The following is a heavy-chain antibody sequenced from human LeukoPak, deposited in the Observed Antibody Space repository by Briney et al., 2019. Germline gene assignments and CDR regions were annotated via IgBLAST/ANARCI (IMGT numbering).Heavy chain of an antibody. CDR1: GFTFSSYT. CDR2: IGGSGSDT. J-gene: IGHJ4*02. Sequence: GGSLRLSCAASGFTFSSYTMSWVRQAPGQGLEWVSSIGGSGSDTYYADSVKGRFTISRDNSKSTLYLQMNSLRAEDTAIYFCAKFWKNVKKGHYWGQGTQVTVSS. CDR3: AKFWKNVKKGHY. D-gene: IGHD3-3*01. V-gene: IGHV3-23*01.